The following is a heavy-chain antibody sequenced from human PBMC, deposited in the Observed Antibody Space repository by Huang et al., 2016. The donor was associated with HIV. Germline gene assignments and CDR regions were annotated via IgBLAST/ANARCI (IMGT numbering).Heavy chain of an antibody. D-gene: IGHD6-19*01. Sequence: QLQLQESGSRLVRPSETLSLTCVVSGGSIISSGYSWSWIRQPPGKGLEWIGYIYHSGSASYNPALKSRVTMSVDTSKDRFSLKLTSVTAADTAVYYCARDLYSSGWHAFDTWGQGTMVTVSS. J-gene: IGHJ3*02. CDR2: IYHSGSA. CDR3: ARDLYSSGWHAFDT. CDR1: GGSIISSGYS. V-gene: IGHV4-30-2*01.